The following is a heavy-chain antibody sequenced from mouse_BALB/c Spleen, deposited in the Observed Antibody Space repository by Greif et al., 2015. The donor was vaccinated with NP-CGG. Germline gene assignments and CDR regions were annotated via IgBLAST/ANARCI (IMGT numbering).Heavy chain of an antibody. Sequence: EVKLMESGGGLVQPKGSLKLSCAASGFTFNTYAMNWVRQAPGKGLEWVARIRSKSNNYATYYADSVKDRFTISRDDSQSMRYLQMNNLKTEDTAMYYCVRDYRYDYFDYWGQGTTLTVSS. V-gene: IGHV10-1*02. CDR1: GFTFNTYA. J-gene: IGHJ2*01. CDR2: IRSKSNNYAT. D-gene: IGHD2-14*01. CDR3: VRDYRYDYFDY.